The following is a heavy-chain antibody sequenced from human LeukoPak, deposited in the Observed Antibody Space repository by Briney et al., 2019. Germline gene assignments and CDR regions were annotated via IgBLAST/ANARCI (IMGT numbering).Heavy chain of an antibody. Sequence: ASVKVSCKASGYTFTGYGISWVRQAPGQGLEWMGWISAYNGNTNYAQKLQGRVTMTTDTSTSTAYMELRSLRSDDTAVYYCARTTYYYDSSGYYLDYWGQGTLVTVSS. CDR2: ISAYNGNT. J-gene: IGHJ4*02. D-gene: IGHD3-22*01. CDR3: ARTTYYYDSSGYYLDY. CDR1: GYTFTGYG. V-gene: IGHV1-18*01.